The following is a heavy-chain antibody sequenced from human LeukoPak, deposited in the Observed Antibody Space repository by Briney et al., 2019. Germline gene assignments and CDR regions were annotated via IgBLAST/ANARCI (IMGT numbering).Heavy chain of an antibody. J-gene: IGHJ4*02. V-gene: IGHV1-2*02. CDR3: ARAPPIVVVPAGGFDY. CDR2: INPNSGGT. Sequence: GASVKVSCKASGYTFTGYYMHWVRQAPGQGLEWMGWINPNSGGTNYAQKLQGRVTMTRDTSISTAYMELSRLRSDDTAVYYCARAPPIVVVPAGGFDYWGQGTLVTVSS. D-gene: IGHD2-2*01. CDR1: GYTFTGYY.